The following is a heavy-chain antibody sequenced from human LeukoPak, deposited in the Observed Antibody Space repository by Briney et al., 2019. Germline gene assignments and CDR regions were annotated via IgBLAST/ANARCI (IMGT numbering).Heavy chain of an antibody. V-gene: IGHV3-30*18. CDR2: ISYDGSNK. Sequence: PGGSLRLSCAASGFTFSSYGMHWVRQAPGKGLEWVAVISYDGSNKYYADSVKGRFTISRDNSKNTLYLQMNSLRAEDTAVYYCAKNEGAAQWLVYGDAFDIWGQGTMVTVSS. CDR3: AKNEGAAQWLVYGDAFDI. J-gene: IGHJ3*02. D-gene: IGHD6-19*01. CDR1: GFTFSSYG.